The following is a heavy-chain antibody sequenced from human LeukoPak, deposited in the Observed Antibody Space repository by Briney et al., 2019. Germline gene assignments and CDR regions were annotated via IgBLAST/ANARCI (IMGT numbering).Heavy chain of an antibody. CDR2: IYPGDSDT. V-gene: IGHV5-51*01. CDR1: GFSLTSYW. D-gene: IGHD2-21*02. CDR3: ARTAYCGGDCYQLFYYYGMDV. Sequence: GESLKISCKGSGFSLTSYWIGWVRQMPGKGLEWMGIIYPGDSDTRYSPSFQGQVTISADKSISTAYLHWSSLKASDTAMYYCARTAYCGGDCYQLFYYYGMDVWGQGTTVTVSS. J-gene: IGHJ6*02.